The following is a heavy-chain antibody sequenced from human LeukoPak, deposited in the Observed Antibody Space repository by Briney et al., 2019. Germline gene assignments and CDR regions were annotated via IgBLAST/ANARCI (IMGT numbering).Heavy chain of an antibody. V-gene: IGHV3-53*01. Sequence: GGSLRLSCVVSGFSVSNNYMNWVRQAPGKGLGWVSVIYNDGDTYYADSVKGRFTISRDNSRNALYLQLNSLRAEDTAVYYCARVPSYYHGSESPYFFDYWGQGALVTVSS. J-gene: IGHJ4*02. CDR3: ARVPSYYHGSESPYFFDY. CDR2: IYNDGDT. CDR1: GFSVSNNY. D-gene: IGHD3-10*01.